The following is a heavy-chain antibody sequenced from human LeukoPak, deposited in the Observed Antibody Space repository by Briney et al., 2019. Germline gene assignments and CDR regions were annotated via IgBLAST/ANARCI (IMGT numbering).Heavy chain of an antibody. Sequence: GASVKVSCKASGYTFTSYYMHWVRQAPGQGLEWMGIINPSGGSTSYAQKFQGRVTMTRDMSTSTVYMEVRGLRSDDTAMYYCARDVGITVADSFDPWGQGTLVTVSS. CDR1: GYTFTSYY. D-gene: IGHD6-13*01. CDR3: ARDVGITVADSFDP. V-gene: IGHV1-46*01. J-gene: IGHJ5*02. CDR2: INPSGGST.